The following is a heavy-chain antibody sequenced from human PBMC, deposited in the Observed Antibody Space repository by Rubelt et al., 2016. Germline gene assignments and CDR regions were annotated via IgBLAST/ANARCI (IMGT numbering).Heavy chain of an antibody. J-gene: IGHJ4*02. D-gene: IGHD4-17*01. V-gene: IGHV3-23*01. CDR1: GFTFYSYA. CDR3: AKAPDYGDYGGYYFDH. CDR2: ISGSGGST. Sequence: DVQLLESGGGLVQPGGSLRLSCVASGFTFYSYAMSWVRQAPGKGLEWVSTISGSGGSTYYADSAKGRFTISRDGSGSKLYLQLNSRRAEGTAVYYCAKAPDYGDYGGYYFDHWGQGTLVTVSS.